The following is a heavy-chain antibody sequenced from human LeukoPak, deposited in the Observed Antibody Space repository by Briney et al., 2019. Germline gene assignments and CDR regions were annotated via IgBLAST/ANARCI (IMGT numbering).Heavy chain of an antibody. CDR1: GGSISSGVYS. D-gene: IGHD2-15*01. CDR2: IYYGGNT. V-gene: IGHV4-30-4*07. J-gene: IGHJ5*02. CDR3: ARMPTLYCSGGSCYRNNWFDP. Sequence: SETLSLTCAVSGGSISSGVYSWSWVRQPPGKGLEWIGYIYYGGNTYYNPSLKSRVTMSVDTSKNQFSLKLSSVTAADTAVYYCARMPTLYCSGGSCYRNNWFDPWGQGTLVTVSS.